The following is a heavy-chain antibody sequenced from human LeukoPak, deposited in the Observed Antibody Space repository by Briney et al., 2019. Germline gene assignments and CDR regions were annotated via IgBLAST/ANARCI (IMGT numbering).Heavy chain of an antibody. D-gene: IGHD6-13*01. CDR2: IRYDGSNK. Sequence: GGSLRLSCAASGFTFSSYGMHWVRQAPGKGLEWVAFIRYDGSNKYYADSVKGRFTISRDNSKNTLYLQMNSLRAEDTAVYYCAKVRSSSWFDAFDIWGQGTMVTASS. J-gene: IGHJ3*02. V-gene: IGHV3-30*02. CDR1: GFTFSSYG. CDR3: AKVRSSSWFDAFDI.